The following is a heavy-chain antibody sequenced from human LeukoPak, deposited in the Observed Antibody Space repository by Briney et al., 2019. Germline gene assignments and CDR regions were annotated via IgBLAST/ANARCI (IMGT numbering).Heavy chain of an antibody. Sequence: ASVKVSCKVSGYTLTELSMHWVRQAPGKGLEWMGGFDPEDGETIYAQKFQGRVTMTEDTSTDTAYMELSSLRSEDTAVYYCATKQVGAVHFDYWGQGTLVTVSS. CDR3: ATKQVGAVHFDY. CDR1: GYTLTELS. CDR2: FDPEDGET. J-gene: IGHJ4*02. V-gene: IGHV1-24*01. D-gene: IGHD1-26*01.